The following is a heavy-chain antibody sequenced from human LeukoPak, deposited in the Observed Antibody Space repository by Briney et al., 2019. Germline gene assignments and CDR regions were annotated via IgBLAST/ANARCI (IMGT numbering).Heavy chain of an antibody. D-gene: IGHD3-10*01. CDR2: INPNSGGT. V-gene: IGHV1-2*02. J-gene: IGHJ4*02. CDR1: GYTFTSYA. CDR3: ARYYYGSGSSFDY. Sequence: ASVTVSCKASGYTFTSYAMNWVRQAPGQGLEWMGWINPNSGGTNYAQKFQGRVTMTRDTSISTAYMELSRLRSDDTAVYYCARYYYGSGSSFDYWGQGTLVTVSS.